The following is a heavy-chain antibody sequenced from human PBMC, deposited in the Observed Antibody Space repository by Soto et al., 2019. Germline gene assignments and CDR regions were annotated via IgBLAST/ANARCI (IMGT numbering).Heavy chain of an antibody. V-gene: IGHV4-34*01. J-gene: IGHJ6*02. CDR1: GGSFSCYY. Sequence: SETLSLTCAVYGGSFSCYYWILIRQPPGKGLAWIGEINHSVSTNYTPSLKSRVTISVDTSKNQFSLKLSSVTAADTAVYYCARFWSGYYRVVYYYGMDVWGQGTTVTVSS. CDR2: INHSVST. CDR3: ARFWSGYYRVVYYYGMDV. D-gene: IGHD3-3*01.